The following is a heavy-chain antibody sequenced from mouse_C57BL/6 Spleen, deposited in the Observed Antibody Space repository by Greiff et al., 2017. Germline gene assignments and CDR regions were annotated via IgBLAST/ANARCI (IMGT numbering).Heavy chain of an antibody. CDR1: GFTFSDYG. J-gene: IGHJ4*01. CDR2: ISSGSSTI. V-gene: IGHV5-17*01. D-gene: IGHD4-1*01. Sequence: EVKLVESGGGLVKPGGSLKLSCAASGFTFSDYGMHWVRQAPEKGEEWVAYISSGSSTIYYADTVKGRFTISRDNAKNTLFLQMTSLRSEDTAMYYCARNCPTRGYYAMDYWGQGTSVTVSS. CDR3: ARNCPTRGYYAMDY.